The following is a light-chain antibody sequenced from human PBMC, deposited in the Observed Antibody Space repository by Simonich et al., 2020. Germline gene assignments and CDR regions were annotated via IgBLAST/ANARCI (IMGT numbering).Light chain of an antibody. CDR3: CSYAGSSTV. Sequence: QSALTQPASVSGSPGQSITISCTGTSSDVGSYNLVSWYQQHPGKAPKLSIYEGSTRPSGVSNRFSGSKSGNTASLTISGLQAEDEADYYCCSYAGSSTVFGGGTKLTVL. J-gene: IGLJ3*02. V-gene: IGLV2-23*01. CDR2: EGS. CDR1: SSDVGSYNL.